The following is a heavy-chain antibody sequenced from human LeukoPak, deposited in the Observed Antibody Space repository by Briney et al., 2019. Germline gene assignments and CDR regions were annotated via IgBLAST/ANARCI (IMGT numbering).Heavy chain of an antibody. Sequence: GGSLRLSCAASGFTFGTYAMSWVRQDPRKGLEWVSGMNGSGTSIYYAHSVKGRFTISRDNAKNSLYLQMNSLRAEDTAVYYCAREVAAAGTEEVDYWGQGTLVTVSS. V-gene: IGHV3-21*01. D-gene: IGHD6-13*01. CDR1: GFTFGTYA. CDR2: MNGSGTSI. J-gene: IGHJ4*02. CDR3: AREVAAAGTEEVDY.